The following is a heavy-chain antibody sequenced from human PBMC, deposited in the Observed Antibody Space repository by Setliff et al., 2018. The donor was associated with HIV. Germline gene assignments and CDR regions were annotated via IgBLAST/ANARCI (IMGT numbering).Heavy chain of an antibody. CDR1: GGSFSGYS. CDR3: ARALANWVGRRAFDI. V-gene: IGHV4-34*01. D-gene: IGHD1-1*01. CDR2: INHSGSA. Sequence: SETLSLTCAVYGGSFSGYSWIWIRQPPGKGLEWIGEINHSGSANYNPSLKSRVTISLDTSRKQFSLKLSSVTAADTAVYYCARALANWVGRRAFDIWGQGTMVTVSS. J-gene: IGHJ3*02.